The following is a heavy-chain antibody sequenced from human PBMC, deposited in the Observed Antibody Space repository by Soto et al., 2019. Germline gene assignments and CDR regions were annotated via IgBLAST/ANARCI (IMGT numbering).Heavy chain of an antibody. J-gene: IGHJ6*02. CDR3: ARGGGNLLQYGMDV. CDR1: GFTVSSNY. D-gene: IGHD1-7*01. Sequence: EVPLVESGGGLVQPGGSLRLSCAASGFTVSSNYMSWVRQAPGKGLEWVSVIYSGGSTYYADSVKGRFTISRHNSKNTLYLQMNSLRAEDTAVYYCARGGGNLLQYGMDVWGQGTTVTVSS. CDR2: IYSGGST. V-gene: IGHV3-53*04.